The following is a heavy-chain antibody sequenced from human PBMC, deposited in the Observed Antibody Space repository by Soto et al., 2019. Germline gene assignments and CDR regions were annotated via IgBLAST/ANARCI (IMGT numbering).Heavy chain of an antibody. CDR3: ARSQGGSSSLDIYYYYYYGMDG. CDR2: VIPIFGTP. D-gene: IGHD2-15*01. CDR1: GGTFSTYA. J-gene: IGHJ6*02. V-gene: IGHV1-69*01. Sequence: QVQLVQSGAEVKKPGSSVKVSCKAPGGTFSTYAISWVRQAPGQGLEWMGGVIPIFGTPKYAQKFQGRVTITADESTSTGYMELRSLRSEDTAVYYCARSQGGSSSLDIYYYYYYGMDGWGQGTRVTVSS.